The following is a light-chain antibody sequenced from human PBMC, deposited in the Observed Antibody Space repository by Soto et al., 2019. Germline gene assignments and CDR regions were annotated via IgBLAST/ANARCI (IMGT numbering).Light chain of an antibody. V-gene: IGKV1-39*01. CDR3: QQTYTTPEIT. CDR1: QSISIS. Sequence: IHMTHSPSSLSASVLYRVTITFLSSQSISISLNWYQLKPGKAPNLLMYGASYLKSGVPTRFSGSGSGTDFTLTISSLQPEDFATYYCQQTYTTPEITFGQGTRLEIK. J-gene: IGKJ5*01. CDR2: GAS.